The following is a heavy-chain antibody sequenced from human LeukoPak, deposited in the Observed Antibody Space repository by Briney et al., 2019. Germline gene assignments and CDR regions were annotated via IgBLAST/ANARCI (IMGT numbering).Heavy chain of an antibody. CDR1: GGSISSGSYY. CDR2: IYTSGST. Sequence: SETLSLTCTVSGGSISSGSYYWSWIRQPAGKGLEWIGRIYTSGSTNYNPSLKSRVTISVDTSKNQFSLKLSSVTAADTAVYYCARVYGDLRFDYWGQGTLVTVSS. V-gene: IGHV4-61*02. CDR3: ARVYGDLRFDY. D-gene: IGHD4-17*01. J-gene: IGHJ4*02.